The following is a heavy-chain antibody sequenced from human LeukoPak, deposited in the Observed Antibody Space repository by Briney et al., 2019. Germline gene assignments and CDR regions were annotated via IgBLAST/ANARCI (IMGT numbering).Heavy chain of an antibody. CDR1: GFAISYNY. J-gene: IGHJ5*02. Sequence: GGSLRLSCAASGFAISYNYMSWVRQAPGKGLQWVSVIYSNTSAYYADSVKGRFTISRHNSKNTLYLQMTSLRAEDTAVYYCARDIPVDSRSSVPKPVRDSWGQGTLVTVSS. V-gene: IGHV3-53*04. CDR2: IYSNTSA. CDR3: ARDIPVDSRSSVPKPVRDS. D-gene: IGHD6-6*01.